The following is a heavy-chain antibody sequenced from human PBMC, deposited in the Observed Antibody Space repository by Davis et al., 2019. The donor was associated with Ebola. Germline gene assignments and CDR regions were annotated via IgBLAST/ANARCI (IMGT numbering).Heavy chain of an antibody. V-gene: IGHV4-34*01. Sequence: SETLSLTCAVYGGSLSGYSWSWIRQPPGKGLEWIGEINHSGSTNYNPSLKSRVTISVDTSKNQFSLKLSSVTAADTAVYYCARVPIFGVVITDAFDIWGQGTMVTVSS. CDR3: ARVPIFGVVITDAFDI. CDR1: GGSLSGYS. D-gene: IGHD3-3*01. CDR2: INHSGST. J-gene: IGHJ3*02.